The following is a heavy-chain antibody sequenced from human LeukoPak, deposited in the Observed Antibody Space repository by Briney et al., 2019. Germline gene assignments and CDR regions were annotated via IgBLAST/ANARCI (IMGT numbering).Heavy chain of an antibody. Sequence: GSLRLSCAASGFTFSSYGMHWVRQAPGKGLEWVAVIWYDGSNKYYADSVKGRFTISRDNSKNTLYLQMNSLRAEDTAVYCCAKTSGGIAAAGVFDYWGQGTLVTVSS. J-gene: IGHJ4*02. CDR3: AKTSGGIAAAGVFDY. D-gene: IGHD6-13*01. CDR1: GFTFSSYG. CDR2: IWYDGSNK. V-gene: IGHV3-33*06.